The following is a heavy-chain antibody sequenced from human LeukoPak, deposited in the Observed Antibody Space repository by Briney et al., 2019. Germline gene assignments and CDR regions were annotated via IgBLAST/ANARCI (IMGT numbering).Heavy chain of an antibody. Sequence: LRLSCAASGFTFSSYAMSWVRQAPGKGLEWIGYIHHSGSTYYNPSLKSRVTISVDRSKNQFSLKLSSVTAADTAVYYCARARSSGGSCYWFDPWGQGTLVTVSS. CDR1: GFTFSSYA. V-gene: IGHV4-30-2*01. CDR2: IHHSGST. CDR3: ARARSSGGSCYWFDP. J-gene: IGHJ5*02. D-gene: IGHD2-15*01.